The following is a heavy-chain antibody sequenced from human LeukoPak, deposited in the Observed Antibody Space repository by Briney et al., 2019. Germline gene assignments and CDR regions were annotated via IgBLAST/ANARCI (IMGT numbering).Heavy chain of an antibody. CDR2: IKQDGSEK. J-gene: IGHJ4*02. D-gene: IGHD3-10*01. V-gene: IGHV3-7*01. Sequence: PGESLRLSCAASGFTFSSYWMSWVRQAPGKGLEWVANIKQDGSEKYYVDSVKGRFTISRDNAKNSLYLQMNSLRAEDTAVYYCARENPPYGSAPADFDYWGQGTLVTVSS. CDR3: ARENPPYGSAPADFDY. CDR1: GFTFSSYW.